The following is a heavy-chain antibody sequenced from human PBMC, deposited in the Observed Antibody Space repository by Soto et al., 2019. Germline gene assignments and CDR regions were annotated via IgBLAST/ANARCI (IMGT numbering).Heavy chain of an antibody. D-gene: IGHD6-13*01. V-gene: IGHV4-31*03. J-gene: IGHJ5*02. CDR3: ARLSGSWQSWFDP. CDR2: IYYSGNT. Sequence: QVQLQESGPGLVKPSQTLSLTCIVSGGSISSNDFYWCWIRQHPGKGLEWIGYIYYSGNTYYNPSLKSRVTILVDTSKNQFSLKVSSVTAADTAVYSCARLSGSWQSWFDPWGRGTLVTVSS. CDR1: GGSISSNDFY.